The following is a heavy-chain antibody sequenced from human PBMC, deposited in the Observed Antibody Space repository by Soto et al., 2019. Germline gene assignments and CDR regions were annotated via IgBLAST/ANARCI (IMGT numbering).Heavy chain of an antibody. D-gene: IGHD2-21*02. CDR3: TRHHKGDYAFDI. CDR1: GGSISNYY. V-gene: IGHV4-59*08. CDR2: IYNSGST. Sequence: SETLSLTCTASGGSISNYYWSWIRQPPGKALEWIGYIYNSGSTNYNPSLKSRVTISVDTSKNQLSLTLSSMTAADTAVYYCTRHHKGDYAFDIWGQGTMITVSS. J-gene: IGHJ3*02.